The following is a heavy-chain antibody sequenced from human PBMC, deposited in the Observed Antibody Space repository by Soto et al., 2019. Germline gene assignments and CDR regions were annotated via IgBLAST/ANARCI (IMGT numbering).Heavy chain of an antibody. CDR1: ETPLPASG. CDR2: IYPRDSDT. CDR3: ARQHPLDSRVWYT. J-gene: IGHJ4*02. Sequence: GESLRSPVKFQETPLPASGSAGCARCPGKAWSGWGIYPRDSDTRYSPSFQGQVTISADKSLSAAYLQWHSLQASDTAIYYCARQHPLDSRVWYTWGQGTLVTVSS. V-gene: IGHV5-51*01. D-gene: IGHD6-19*01.